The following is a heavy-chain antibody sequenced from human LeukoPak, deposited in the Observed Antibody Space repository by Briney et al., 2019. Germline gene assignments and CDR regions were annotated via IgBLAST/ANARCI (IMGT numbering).Heavy chain of an antibody. Sequence: GASVKVSCKASGYTFTSYYMYWVRQAPGQGLEWMGGIIPIFGTANYAQKFQGRVTITADKSTSTAYMELSSLRSEDTAVYYCARDWTMGATSGIDYWGQGTLVTVSS. V-gene: IGHV1-69*06. J-gene: IGHJ4*02. CDR1: GYTFTSYY. D-gene: IGHD1-26*01. CDR3: ARDWTMGATSGIDY. CDR2: IIPIFGTA.